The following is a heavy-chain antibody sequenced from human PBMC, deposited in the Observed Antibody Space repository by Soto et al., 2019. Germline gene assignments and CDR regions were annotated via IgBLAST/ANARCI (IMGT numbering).Heavy chain of an antibody. J-gene: IGHJ6*02. CDR3: ARPPHGMDV. V-gene: IGHV3-7*03. CDR1: GFTLSSFW. Sequence: PAASLRLSCAASGFTLSSFWMTWVRQAPGKGLEWVASIKQDGSEQYYVDSVKGRFTISRDNAMNTLFLQMHSLRVEDTAVYYCARPPHGMDVWGQGTTVTVSS. CDR2: IKQDGSEQ.